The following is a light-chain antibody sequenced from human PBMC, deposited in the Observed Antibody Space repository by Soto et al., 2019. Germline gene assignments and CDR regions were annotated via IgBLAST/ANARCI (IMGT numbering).Light chain of an antibody. J-gene: IGKJ4*01. CDR2: TAS. Sequence: DIQMTQSPSSLSASVGDRVTITFRASQSISNYLNWYQQKPGTAPKLLIYTASSLQSGVPSRFSGSGSGTDFTLTISSLQPEDFATYYCQQSHSTPLTFGGGTKVDIK. CDR1: QSISNY. V-gene: IGKV1-39*01. CDR3: QQSHSTPLT.